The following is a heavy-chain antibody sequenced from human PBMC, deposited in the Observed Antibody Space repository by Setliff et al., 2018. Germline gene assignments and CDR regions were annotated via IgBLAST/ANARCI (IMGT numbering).Heavy chain of an antibody. Sequence: PGGSLRLSCTASGFTFGDYAMSWVRQAPGKGLEWVGFIRSNAYGGTTEYAASVKGRFTISRDDSKSIAYLQMNSLKTEDTDVYYCTRDFWPESSGFAVGQWGQGNLVTVSS. CDR3: TRDFWPESSGFAVGQ. CDR2: IRSNAYGGTT. CDR1: GFTFGDYA. D-gene: IGHD3-22*01. V-gene: IGHV3-49*04. J-gene: IGHJ4*02.